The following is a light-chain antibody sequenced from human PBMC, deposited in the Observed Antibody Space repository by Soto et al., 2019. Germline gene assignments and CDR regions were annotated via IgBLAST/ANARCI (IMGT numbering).Light chain of an antibody. CDR3: KQFGSSSWT. CDR1: QSVSSSY. J-gene: IGKJ1*01. V-gene: IGKV3-20*01. CDR2: GAS. Sequence: ESVLTQSPGTLSLSPGEKATLSCRASQSVSSSYLAWYQQKPGQAPRLLIYGASSRATGIPDRFSGSGSGRDFTFTVSRLEPEDFAVYYCKQFGSSSWTFGQGTKVDIK.